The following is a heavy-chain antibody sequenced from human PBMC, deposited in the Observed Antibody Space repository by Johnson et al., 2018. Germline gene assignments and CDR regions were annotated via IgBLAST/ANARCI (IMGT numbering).Heavy chain of an antibody. D-gene: IGHD1-26*01. J-gene: IGHJ1*01. CDR3: AKVRGYSGSYRDQFQH. CDR1: GFTFSSYA. Sequence: VQSGGSLRLSCAASGFTFSSYAMSWVRQAPGKGLEWVSAISGSGGSTYYADSVKGRFTISRDNSKNTLYLQMNSLRAEDTAVYYCAKVRGYSGSYRDQFQHWGQGTLGTVSS. CDR2: ISGSGGST. V-gene: IGHV3-23*01.